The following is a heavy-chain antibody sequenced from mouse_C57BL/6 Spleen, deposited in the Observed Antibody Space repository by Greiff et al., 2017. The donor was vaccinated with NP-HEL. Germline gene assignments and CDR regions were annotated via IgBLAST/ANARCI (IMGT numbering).Heavy chain of an antibody. Sequence: VQLQQSGAELVKPGASVKISCKASGYAFSSYWMNWVKQRPGKGLEWIGQIYPGDGDTNYNGKFKGKATLTADKSSSTAYMQLSSLTSEDSAVYFCARDLLSNLFDYWGQGTTLTVSS. D-gene: IGHD2-1*01. CDR2: IYPGDGDT. V-gene: IGHV1-80*01. CDR1: GYAFSSYW. J-gene: IGHJ2*01. CDR3: ARDLLSNLFDY.